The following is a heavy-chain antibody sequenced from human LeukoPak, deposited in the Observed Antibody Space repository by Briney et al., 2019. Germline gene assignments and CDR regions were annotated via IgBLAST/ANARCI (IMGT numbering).Heavy chain of an antibody. CDR2: IYHRGST. CDR3: ARDYFDSGVFDP. J-gene: IGHJ5*02. D-gene: IGHD2/OR15-2a*01. CDR1: GYSISSGYY. V-gene: IGHV4-38-2*02. Sequence: SETLSLTCTVSGYSISSGYYWGWIRQPPGKGLEWIGSIYHRGSTYYNPSLKSRVTISVDPSKNQSSLKLSSVTAADTAVYYCARDYFDSGVFDPWGQETLVTVSS.